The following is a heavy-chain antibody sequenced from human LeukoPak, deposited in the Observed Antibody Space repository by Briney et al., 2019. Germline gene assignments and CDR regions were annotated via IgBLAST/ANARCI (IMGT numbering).Heavy chain of an antibody. CDR3: ARVHGGSWEVPFDS. CDR1: GFTLRTYW. D-gene: IGHD2-15*01. J-gene: IGHJ4*02. V-gene: IGHV3-7*01. Sequence: GGSLRLSCAASGFTLRTYWISWVRRAPGKGREWVANPKQDGSQTAYVDSVKGRFTISRDNAQNSLYLQMNSQRVEDTAVYYCARVHGGSWEVPFDSWGQGTLVTVSS. CDR2: PKQDGSQT.